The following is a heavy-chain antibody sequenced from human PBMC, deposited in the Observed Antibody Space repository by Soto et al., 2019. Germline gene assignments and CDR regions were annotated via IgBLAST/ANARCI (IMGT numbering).Heavy chain of an antibody. Sequence: GGSLRLSCAASGFTFSSYGMHWVRQAPGKGLEWVAVIWYDGSNKYYADSVKGRFTISRDNSKNTLYLQMNSLRAEDTAVYYCARDRGYCSGGSCIHDAFDIWGQGTMVTVSS. V-gene: IGHV3-33*01. J-gene: IGHJ3*02. CDR2: IWYDGSNK. CDR1: GFTFSSYG. D-gene: IGHD2-15*01. CDR3: ARDRGYCSGGSCIHDAFDI.